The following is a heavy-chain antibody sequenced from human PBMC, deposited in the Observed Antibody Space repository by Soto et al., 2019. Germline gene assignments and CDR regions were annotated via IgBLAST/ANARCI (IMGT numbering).Heavy chain of an antibody. CDR1: GFTFTNAW. J-gene: IGHJ4*02. CDR3: TTEKGY. CDR2: IRSKTDGGTP. V-gene: IGHV3-15*07. Sequence: EVQLVESGGGLVKPGESLRLSCAASGFTFTNAWMNWVRQAPGKGLEWVGRIRSKTDGGTPDYAAPVKGRFTISRDDSKDTLYVQMNSLKTEDTAIYYCTTEKGYWGQGTLVTVSS.